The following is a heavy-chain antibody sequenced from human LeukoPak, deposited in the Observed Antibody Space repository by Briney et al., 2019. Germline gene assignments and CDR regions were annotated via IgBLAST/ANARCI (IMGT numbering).Heavy chain of an antibody. CDR2: ISAYNGNT. J-gene: IGHJ4*02. CDR1: GYTFTSYV. CDR3: ARDLGIAVAGTSGY. D-gene: IGHD6-19*01. V-gene: IGHV1-18*01. Sequence: ASVKVSCKASGYTFTSYVISTVRQAPGQGLEWMGWISAYNGNTNYAQKLQGRVTMTTDTSTRTPYMELRSLRSDDTAVYYCARDLGIAVAGTSGYWGQGTLVTVSS.